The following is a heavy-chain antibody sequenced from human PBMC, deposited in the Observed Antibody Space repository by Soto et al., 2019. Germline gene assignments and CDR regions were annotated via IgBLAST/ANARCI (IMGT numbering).Heavy chain of an antibody. Sequence: GGSLRLSCAASGFTFSSYWMSWVRQAPGKGLEWVANIKQDGSEKYYVDSVKGRFTISRDNAKNSLYLQMNSLRAEDTAVYDCASEIDSSGYYRGGFDYWGQGTLVTVSS. D-gene: IGHD3-22*01. CDR1: GFTFSSYW. J-gene: IGHJ4*02. V-gene: IGHV3-7*01. CDR2: IKQDGSEK. CDR3: ASEIDSSGYYRGGFDY.